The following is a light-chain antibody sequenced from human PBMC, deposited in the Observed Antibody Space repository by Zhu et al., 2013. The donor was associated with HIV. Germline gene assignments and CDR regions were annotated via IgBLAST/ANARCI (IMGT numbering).Light chain of an antibody. J-gene: IGKJ4*01. CDR3: QKYNSAPLT. CDR1: QASGNY. CDR2: AAS. V-gene: IGKV1-27*01. Sequence: DIQMTQSPSSLSASVGDTVTITCRASQASGNYLAWYQQKPGKVPKLLIYAASTLQSGVPSRFSGSGSGTDFTLTISSLQPEDVATYYCQKYNSAPLTFGGGTKVEIK.